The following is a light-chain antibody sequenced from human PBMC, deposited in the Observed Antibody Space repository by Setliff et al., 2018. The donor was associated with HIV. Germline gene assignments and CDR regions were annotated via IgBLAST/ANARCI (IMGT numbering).Light chain of an antibody. V-gene: IGLV2-14*01. CDR3: CSYASSGSLV. J-gene: IGLJ1*01. CDR2: EVS. Sequence: QSVLTQPASVSGPPRQSITISCTGTNSDVGGYNYVSWYQQHPGKAPKLILYEVSKWPSGASNHFSGSKSGNTASLTISGLRTEDEAEYYCCSYASSGSLVFGAGTKGTVL. CDR1: NSDVGGYNY.